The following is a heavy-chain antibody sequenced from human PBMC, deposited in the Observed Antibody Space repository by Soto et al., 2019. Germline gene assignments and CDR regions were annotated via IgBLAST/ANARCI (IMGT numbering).Heavy chain of an antibody. D-gene: IGHD3-16*02. CDR1: GYTFTSYG. Sequence: QVQLVQSGAEVKKPGASVKVSCKASGYTFTSYGISWVRQAPGQGLEWMGWISAYNGNTNYAQKLQGRVTMTTDTATSTAYMELRSLRSDDTAVYYCARHYDSVWGSYRYTVEDYWGQGTLVTVSS. CDR2: ISAYNGNT. CDR3: ARHYDSVWGSYRYTVEDY. J-gene: IGHJ4*02. V-gene: IGHV1-18*01.